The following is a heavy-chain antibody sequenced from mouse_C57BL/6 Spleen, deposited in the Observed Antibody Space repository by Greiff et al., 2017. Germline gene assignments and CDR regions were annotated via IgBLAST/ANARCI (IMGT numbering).Heavy chain of an antibody. Sequence: VQLQESGAELAKPGASVKLSCKASGYTFTSYWMHWVNQRPGQGLEWIGYINPSSGYTKYNQKFKDKAPFTADKSSSTAYMQLCSLTYEDSAVYYCARWGDYDEGYYWGQGTTLTFSS. CDR3: ARWGDYDEGYY. CDR2: INPSSGYT. V-gene: IGHV1-7*01. J-gene: IGHJ2*01. CDR1: GYTFTSYW. D-gene: IGHD2-4*01.